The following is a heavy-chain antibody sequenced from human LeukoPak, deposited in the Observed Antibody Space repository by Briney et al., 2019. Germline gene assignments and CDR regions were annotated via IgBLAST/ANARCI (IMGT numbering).Heavy chain of an antibody. D-gene: IGHD3-10*01. CDR3: GAKTWFGELFVDY. J-gene: IGHJ4*02. CDR2: IRYDGSNK. Sequence: GGSLRLSCAASGFTFSSYAMSWVRQAPGKGLEWVAFIRYDGSNKYYADSVKGRFTISRDNSKNTLYLQMNSLRAEDTAVYYCGAKTWFGELFVDYWGQGTLVTVSS. V-gene: IGHV3-30*02. CDR1: GFTFSSYA.